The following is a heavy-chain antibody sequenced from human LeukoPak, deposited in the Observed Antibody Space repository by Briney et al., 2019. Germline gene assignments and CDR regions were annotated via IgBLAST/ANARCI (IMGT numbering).Heavy chain of an antibody. CDR2: IKQDGSEK. V-gene: IGHV3-7*01. CDR3: AKDGSDYTTVVMYY. CDR1: GFTFSSYA. Sequence: PGRSLRLSCAASGFTFSSYAMHWVRQAPGKGLEWVANIKQDGSEKYYVDSVKGRFTISRDNSKNTLYLQMNSLRAEDTAVYYCAKDGSDYTTVVMYYWGQGTLVTVSS. D-gene: IGHD4-23*01. J-gene: IGHJ4*02.